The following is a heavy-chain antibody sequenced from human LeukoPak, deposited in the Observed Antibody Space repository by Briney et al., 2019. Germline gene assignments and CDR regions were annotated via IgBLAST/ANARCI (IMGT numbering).Heavy chain of an antibody. CDR2: IYHSGST. Sequence: PSETLSLTCTVSGGSISSSSYYWGWIRQPPGKGLEWIGYIYHSGSTYYNPSLKSRVTISVDRSKNQFSLKLSSVTAADTAVYYCAAGHFPYYYDSSGSYKTNYYYYGMDVWGQGTTVTVSS. J-gene: IGHJ6*02. V-gene: IGHV4-39*07. D-gene: IGHD3-22*01. CDR1: GGSISSSSYY. CDR3: AAGHFPYYYDSSGSYKTNYYYYGMDV.